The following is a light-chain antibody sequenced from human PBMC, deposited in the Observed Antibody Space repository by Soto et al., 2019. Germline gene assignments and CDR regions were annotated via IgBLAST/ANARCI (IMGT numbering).Light chain of an antibody. CDR2: GAS. Sequence: EIVLTHSPGTLSLSPGERATLSCKASQIVNNNYLAWYQQKPGQAPRLVMYGASSRATGIPDRFSASGSGTDFTLTISRLEPEDFAVYYCQQYGASPFTFGGGTKVDIK. V-gene: IGKV3-20*01. CDR3: QQYGASPFT. J-gene: IGKJ4*01. CDR1: QIVNNNY.